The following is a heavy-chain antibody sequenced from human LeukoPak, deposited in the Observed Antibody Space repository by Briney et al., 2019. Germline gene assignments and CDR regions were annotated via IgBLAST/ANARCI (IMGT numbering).Heavy chain of an antibody. V-gene: IGHV4-4*07. CDR3: AREEHVGANFDY. J-gene: IGHJ4*02. D-gene: IGHD3-16*01. CDR1: GGSISSYY. Sequence: SETLSLTCTVSGGSISSYYWTWIRQPAGKGLEWIERIYTTGSTNFNPPLKSRVTMSIGMSKSQFSLKLSSVTAADTAVYYCAREEHVGANFDYWGQGTLVTVSS. CDR2: IYTTGST.